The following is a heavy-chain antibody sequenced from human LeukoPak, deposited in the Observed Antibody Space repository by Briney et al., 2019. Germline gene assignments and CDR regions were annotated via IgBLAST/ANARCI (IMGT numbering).Heavy chain of an antibody. CDR1: GFTFSSYA. V-gene: IGHV3-23*01. Sequence: GGSLRLSCAASGFTFSSYAMSWVRQPPGKGLEWVSSTSGSGGSTYYAYSVKGRFTISSDNSKNTLYLQMNSRRDEDTAVYYCAKDKGYDFWSGYYLNWFDPWGQGTLVTVSS. D-gene: IGHD3-3*01. J-gene: IGHJ5*02. CDR3: AKDKGYDFWSGYYLNWFDP. CDR2: TSGSGGST.